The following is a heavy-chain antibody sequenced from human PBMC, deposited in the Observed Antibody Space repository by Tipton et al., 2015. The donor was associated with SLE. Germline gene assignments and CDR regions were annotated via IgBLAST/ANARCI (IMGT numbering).Heavy chain of an antibody. D-gene: IGHD3-9*01. CDR1: GASISSSNYY. J-gene: IGHJ3*01. CDR3: ARDLMRAPPQGFDV. Sequence: GLVKPSETLSLICIVSGASISSSNYYWGWIRQPPGKGLEWIGSIYFRGNTYYNPSLKSRVTIFIDTSKNQFSLKLNSVTAADTAVYYCARDLMRAPPQGFDVWGQGTMVTVSS. V-gene: IGHV4-39*02. CDR2: IYFRGNT.